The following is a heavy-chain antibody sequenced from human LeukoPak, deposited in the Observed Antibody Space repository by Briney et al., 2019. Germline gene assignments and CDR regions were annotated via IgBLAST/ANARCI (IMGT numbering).Heavy chain of an antibody. CDR3: TRAGRYCSGGSCYSFY. CDR2: IRSKAHGGTT. V-gene: IGHV3-49*03. D-gene: IGHD2-15*01. J-gene: IGHJ4*02. Sequence: QSGGSLRLSCTASGFTFGDYAMSWFRQAPGEGLEWVGFIRSKAHGGTTEYAASVKGRFTISRDDSKSIAYLQMDSLKTEDTAVCYCTRAGRYCSGGSCYSFYWGQGTPVAVSS. CDR1: GFTFGDYA.